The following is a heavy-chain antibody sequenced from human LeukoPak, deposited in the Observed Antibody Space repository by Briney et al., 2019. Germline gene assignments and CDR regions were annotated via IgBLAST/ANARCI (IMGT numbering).Heavy chain of an antibody. D-gene: IGHD2-21*02. J-gene: IGHJ6*02. CDR1: GYTFIDYY. CDR3: ARDPSPSWIVVVTDYGMDV. Sequence: ASVKVSCKASGYTFIDYYIHWVRQAPGQGLEWMGWIDPNSGGTNYAQKFQGRVTMTRDTSIGTAYMELSRLRSDDTAVYYCARDPSPSWIVVVTDYGMDVWGQGTTVTVSS. CDR2: IDPNSGGT. V-gene: IGHV1-2*02.